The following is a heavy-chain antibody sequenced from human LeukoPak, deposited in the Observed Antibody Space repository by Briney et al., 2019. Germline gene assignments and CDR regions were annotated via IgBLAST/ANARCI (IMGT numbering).Heavy chain of an antibody. J-gene: IGHJ4*02. D-gene: IGHD1-26*01. CDR1: GGSISSYY. CDR3: ARGPIVGATANTFDY. Sequence: SETLSLTCTVSGGSISSYYWSWIRQPAGKGLEWIGRIYTSGSTNYNPSLKSRVTISVDTSKNQFSLKLSSVTAADTAVYYCARGPIVGATANTFDYWGQGTLVTVSS. CDR2: IYTSGST. V-gene: IGHV4-4*07.